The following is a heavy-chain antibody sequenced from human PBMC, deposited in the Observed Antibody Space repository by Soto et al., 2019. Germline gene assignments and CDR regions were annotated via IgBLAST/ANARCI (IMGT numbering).Heavy chain of an antibody. J-gene: IGHJ5*02. V-gene: IGHV3-53*01. CDR3: VRDRGGSYWLDP. D-gene: IGHD1-26*01. CDR2: LYSGGTT. CDR1: GFIVSNSY. Sequence: GGSLRLSCAASGFIVSNSYMSWVRQAPGKGLEWVSILYSGGTTYYADSVKGRFTFSRDNAANTVFLQMNNLRVEDTAVYYCVRDRGGSYWLDPWGQGTLVTVSS.